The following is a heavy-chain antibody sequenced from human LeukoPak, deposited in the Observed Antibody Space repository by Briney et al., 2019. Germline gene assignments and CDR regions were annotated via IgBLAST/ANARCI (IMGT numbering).Heavy chain of an antibody. CDR2: IYYSGST. J-gene: IGHJ4*02. V-gene: IGHV4-31*11. CDR1: GGSISSGGYY. CDR3: ARSPRGLFDY. Sequence: SQTLSLTCAVSGGSISSGGYYWSWIRQHPGKGLEWIGYIYYSGSTYYNPSLKSRVTISVDTSKNQFSLKLSSVTAADTAVYYCARSPRGLFDYWGQGTLVTVSS. D-gene: IGHD5-24*01.